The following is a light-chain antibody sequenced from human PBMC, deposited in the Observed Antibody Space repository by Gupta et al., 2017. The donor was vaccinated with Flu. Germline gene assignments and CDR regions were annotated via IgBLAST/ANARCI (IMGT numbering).Light chain of an antibody. Sequence: VSIYSSGSSGNVGGGDYVYWAPQDPGQAPSLLMYYDSKRHSGAPTRFSGSKYGTTASLTITGVQVEDEADYYCHTYATINNSVVFGGGTKVTVL. V-gene: IGLV2-11*01. J-gene: IGLJ2*01. CDR3: HTYATINNSVV. CDR1: SGNVGGGDY. CDR2: YDS.